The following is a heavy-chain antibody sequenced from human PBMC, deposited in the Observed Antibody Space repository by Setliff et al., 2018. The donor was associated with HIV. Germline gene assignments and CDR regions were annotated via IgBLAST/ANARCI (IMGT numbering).Heavy chain of an antibody. D-gene: IGHD3-22*01. CDR1: GGSFSGYF. V-gene: IGHV4-34*01. CDR3: ARVGDFYDGSGHYSVLDAFDM. J-gene: IGHJ3*02. Sequence: SETLSLTCAVYGGSFSGYFWTWIRQPPQKRLEWVGEINHGGDTNYNPSLKSRVTISVDTSKNQFSLKLSSVTAADTAVYYCARVGDFYDGSGHYSVLDAFDMWGQGTKVTVSS. CDR2: INHGGDT.